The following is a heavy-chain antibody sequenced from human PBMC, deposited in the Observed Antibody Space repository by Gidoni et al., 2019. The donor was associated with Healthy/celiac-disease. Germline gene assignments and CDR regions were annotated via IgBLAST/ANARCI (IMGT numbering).Heavy chain of an antibody. V-gene: IGHV3-9*01. Sequence: EVQLVESGGGLVQPGRSLRLSCAASGFPFDDSAMHWVRQAPGKGLEWVSGISWNSGSIGYADSVKGRFTISRDNAKNSLYLQMNSLRAEDTALYYCAKDLGGAVAGTGEFDPWGQGTLVTVSS. D-gene: IGHD6-19*01. CDR3: AKDLGGAVAGTGEFDP. CDR1: GFPFDDSA. J-gene: IGHJ5*02. CDR2: ISWNSGSI.